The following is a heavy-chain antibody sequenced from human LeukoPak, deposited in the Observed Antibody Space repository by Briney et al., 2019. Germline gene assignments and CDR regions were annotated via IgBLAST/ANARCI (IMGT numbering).Heavy chain of an antibody. J-gene: IGHJ6*02. D-gene: IGHD2-2*02. CDR2: INHSGST. V-gene: IGHV4-34*01. CDR1: GGSFSGYY. Sequence: SETLSLTCAVYGGSFSGYYWSWIRQPPGKGLEWIGEINHSGSTNYNPSLKSRLTISVDTSKNQFSLKLSSVTAADTAVYYCARGPQRCSSTSCYIYYYYGMDVWGQGTTVTVSS. CDR3: ARGPQRCSSTSCYIYYYYGMDV.